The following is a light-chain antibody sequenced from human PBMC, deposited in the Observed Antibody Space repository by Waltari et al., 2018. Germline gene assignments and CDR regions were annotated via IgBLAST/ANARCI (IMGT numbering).Light chain of an antibody. V-gene: IGLV2-14*01. CDR3: SSYTSSSTPLV. CDR1: SSDVGGYNY. J-gene: IGLJ3*02. CDR2: EVS. Sequence: QSALTQPASVSGSPGQSITIPCTGTSSDVGGYNYVSWYQQHPGKAPKLIIYEVSNRPSGVSNRFSGSKSGNTASLTISGLQAEDEADYYCSSYTSSSTPLVFGGGTKLTVL.